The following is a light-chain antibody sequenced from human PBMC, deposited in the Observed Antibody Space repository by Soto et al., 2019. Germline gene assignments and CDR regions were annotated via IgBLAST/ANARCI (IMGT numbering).Light chain of an antibody. Sequence: DIQMTQSPSSLSPSVGDRVTITCRASQDIRRYLSWYQQKTGTAPKFLIYSASGLHSGVPSRFSGSGSGTDFTLTISCLQPEDFATYYCLQTYSTPWTFGQGTKVEIK. CDR1: QDIRRY. V-gene: IGKV1-39*01. J-gene: IGKJ1*01. CDR2: SAS. CDR3: LQTYSTPWT.